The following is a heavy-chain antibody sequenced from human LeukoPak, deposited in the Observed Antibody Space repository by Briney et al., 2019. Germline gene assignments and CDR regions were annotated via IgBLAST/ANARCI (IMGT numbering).Heavy chain of an antibody. CDR2: IIPIFGTA. CDR1: GYTFTGYY. Sequence: SVKVSCKASGYTFTGYYMHWVRQAPGQGLEWMGGIIPIFGTAYYAQKFQGRVTITTDESTSTAYMELSSLRSEDTAVYYCARGSYSATGFDIWGQGTMVTVSS. D-gene: IGHD2-21*01. CDR3: ARGSYSATGFDI. V-gene: IGHV1-69*05. J-gene: IGHJ3*02.